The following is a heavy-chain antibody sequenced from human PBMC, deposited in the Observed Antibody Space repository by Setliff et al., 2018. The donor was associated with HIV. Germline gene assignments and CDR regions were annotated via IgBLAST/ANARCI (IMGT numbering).Heavy chain of an antibody. Sequence: PGGSLRLSCTASGFSFSAYAMSWVRRAPGKGLEWVSIIYTDDSNTYYAESVKGRFTISRDNSKNTLYLQMNSLRAEDTAVYYCAKHFLLWSNAFHIWGQGTMVTVSS. D-gene: IGHD2-21*01. J-gene: IGHJ3*02. CDR3: AKHFLLWSNAFHI. V-gene: IGHV3-23*03. CDR2: IYTDDSNT. CDR1: GFSFSAYA.